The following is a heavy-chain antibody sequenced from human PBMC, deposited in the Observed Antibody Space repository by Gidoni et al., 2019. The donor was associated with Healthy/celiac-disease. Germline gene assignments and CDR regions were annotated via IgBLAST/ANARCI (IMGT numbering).Heavy chain of an antibody. J-gene: IGHJ5*02. CDR2: IYSSGGT. CDR3: ARVVISLYNWFDP. D-gene: IGHD3-22*01. V-gene: IGHV4-59*01. Sequence: QVQLQESGPGLVKPSETLSLTCTVSGGSIISYYWSWIRQPPGKGREWMVYIYSSGGTNYNPALKSRGTISVDTSKNQFALKLSSVTAADTAVYYCARVVISLYNWFDPWGQGTLVTVSS. CDR1: GGSIISYY.